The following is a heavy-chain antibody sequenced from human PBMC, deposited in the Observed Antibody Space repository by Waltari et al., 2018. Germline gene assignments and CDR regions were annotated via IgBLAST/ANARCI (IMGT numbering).Heavy chain of an antibody. J-gene: IGHJ4*02. CDR2: IYHSGST. Sequence: QVQLQESGPGLAKPSETLSLTCTVSGYYISRRYYWGWIRHPPEQGLEWIGSIYHSGSTYYNPSLKSRVTISVDTSKNQFSLKLSSVTAADTAVYYCVRCGGPDKTYYYDSSEPRPFDYWGQGTLVTVSS. V-gene: IGHV4-38-2*02. CDR1: GYYISRRYY. D-gene: IGHD3-22*01. CDR3: VRCGGPDKTYYYDSSEPRPFDY.